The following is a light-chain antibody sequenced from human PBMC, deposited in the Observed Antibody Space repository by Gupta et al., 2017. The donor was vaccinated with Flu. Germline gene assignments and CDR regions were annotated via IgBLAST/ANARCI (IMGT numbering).Light chain of an antibody. Sequence: GDRVTITCRASQSISTWLAWFQQKPGKAPKLLIYQASGLESGVPSRFSGSGSGTEFTLTISSLQPDDFATYYCQQSTSYPLTFGPGTKVDIK. V-gene: IGKV1-5*03. CDR2: QAS. CDR1: QSISTW. J-gene: IGKJ3*01. CDR3: QQSTSYPLT.